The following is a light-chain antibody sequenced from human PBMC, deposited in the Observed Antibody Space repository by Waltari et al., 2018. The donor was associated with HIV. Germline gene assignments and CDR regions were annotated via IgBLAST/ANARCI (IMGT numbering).Light chain of an antibody. J-gene: IGKJ4*01. Sequence: EIVLTQSTATLSLSPGERPTLPCRSSQSVRNFLAWYQQKPGQHPRLLIHDISTRATGSPAKFSGSRAGTDVTLPISSLEAEEDAVDYCQQRYQWPPVTFGGGTRVEIK. CDR1: QSVRNF. CDR2: DIS. CDR3: QQRYQWPPVT. V-gene: IGKV3-11*01.